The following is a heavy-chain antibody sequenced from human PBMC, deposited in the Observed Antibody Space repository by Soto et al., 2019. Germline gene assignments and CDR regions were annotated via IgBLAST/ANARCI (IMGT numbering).Heavy chain of an antibody. CDR1: GFTFSSYW. D-gene: IGHD2-15*01. J-gene: IGHJ6*03. Sequence: GGSLRLSCAASGFTFSSYWMSWVRQAPGKGLEWVANIKQDGSEKYYVDSVKGRFTISRDNAKNSLYLQMNSLRAEDTAVYYCARVRSLDCSGGSCYSGYYYYMDVWGKGTTVTVSS. CDR3: ARVRSLDCSGGSCYSGYYYYMDV. V-gene: IGHV3-7*01. CDR2: IKQDGSEK.